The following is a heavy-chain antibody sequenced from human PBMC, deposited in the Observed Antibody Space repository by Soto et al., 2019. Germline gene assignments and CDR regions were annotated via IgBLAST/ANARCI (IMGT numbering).Heavy chain of an antibody. Sequence: AGGSLRLSCAASGFTFSSYGMHWVHQAPGKGLEWVAVISYDGSNKYYADSVKGRFTISRDNSKNTLYLQMNSLRAEDTAVYYCAKGPGSNSGSYYFDYWGQGTLVTVSS. V-gene: IGHV3-30*18. D-gene: IGHD1-26*01. CDR3: AKGPGSNSGSYYFDY. CDR1: GFTFSSYG. CDR2: ISYDGSNK. J-gene: IGHJ4*02.